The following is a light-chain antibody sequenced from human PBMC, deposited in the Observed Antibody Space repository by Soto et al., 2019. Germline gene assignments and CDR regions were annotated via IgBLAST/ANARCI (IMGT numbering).Light chain of an antibody. CDR2: WAS. CDR1: QFVSSF. Sequence: DIQMTQSPSTLSASVGDRVTITCRASQFVSSFLGWYQQKPGQPPKLLIYWASTRQSGVPDRFSGSGSATDFTLTIGSLQAEDVAVYYCQQYYSSPPWTFGQGTKVDI. V-gene: IGKV4-1*01. J-gene: IGKJ1*01. CDR3: QQYYSSPPWT.